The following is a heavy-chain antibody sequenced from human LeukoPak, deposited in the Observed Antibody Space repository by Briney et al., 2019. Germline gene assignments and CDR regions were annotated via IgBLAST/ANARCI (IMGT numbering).Heavy chain of an antibody. J-gene: IGHJ4*02. Sequence: GRSLRLSCAASGFTFSSYGMHWVRQAPGKGLEWVAVISYDGSNKYYADSVKGRFTISRDNSKNTLYLQMNSLRAEDTAVYYGAKSDSGWLDYWGQGTLVTVSS. CDR3: AKSDSGWLDY. CDR1: GFTFSSYG. D-gene: IGHD6-19*01. V-gene: IGHV3-30*18. CDR2: ISYDGSNK.